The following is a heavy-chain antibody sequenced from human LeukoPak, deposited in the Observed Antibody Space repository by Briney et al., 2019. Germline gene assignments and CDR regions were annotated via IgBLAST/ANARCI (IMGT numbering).Heavy chain of an antibody. V-gene: IGHV3-21*01. CDR2: ISSSSSYI. CDR3: ARAPPYYYDSSGYPPDAFDI. Sequence: PGGSLRLSCAASGFTFSSYSMNWVRQAPGKGLEWLSSISSSSSYIYYADSVKGRFTISRDNAKNSLYLQMNSLRAEDTAVYYCARAPPYYYDSSGYPPDAFDIWGQGTMVTVSS. J-gene: IGHJ3*02. CDR1: GFTFSSYS. D-gene: IGHD3-22*01.